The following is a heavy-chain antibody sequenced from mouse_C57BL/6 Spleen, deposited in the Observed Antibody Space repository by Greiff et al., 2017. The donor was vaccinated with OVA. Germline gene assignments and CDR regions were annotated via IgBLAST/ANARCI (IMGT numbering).Heavy chain of an antibody. V-gene: IGHV5-4*01. Sequence: EVQLVESGGGLVKPGGSLKLSCAASGFTFSSYAMSWVRQTPEKRLEWVATISDGGSYTYYPDNVKGRFTISRDNAKNNLYLQMSHLKSEDTAMYYCARGPPDAMDYWGQGTSVTVSS. CDR3: ARGPPDAMDY. J-gene: IGHJ4*01. CDR1: GFTFSSYA. CDR2: ISDGGSYT.